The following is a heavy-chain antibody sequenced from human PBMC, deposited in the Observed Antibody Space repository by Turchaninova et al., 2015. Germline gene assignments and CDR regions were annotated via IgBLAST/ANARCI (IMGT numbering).Heavy chain of an antibody. V-gene: IGHV2-5*05. D-gene: IGHD6-13*01. Sequence: QITLKESGPTLVKPTQTLTLTCSFSGFSLTTIGVGVGWIRQPPGRTLACLALIYWDDAKRYGPSLKSRLTITKDTSKNQVVLTMTNMDPVDTATYFCTRSVTAAPVLGAFDVWGQGTMVTVSS. CDR2: IYWDDAK. CDR3: TRSVTAAPVLGAFDV. CDR1: GFSLTTIGVG. J-gene: IGHJ3*01.